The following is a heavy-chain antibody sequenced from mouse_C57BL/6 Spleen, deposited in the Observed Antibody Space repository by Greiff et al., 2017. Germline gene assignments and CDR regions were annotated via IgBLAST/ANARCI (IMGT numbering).Heavy chain of an antibody. CDR1: GFTFSDAW. J-gene: IGHJ2*01. D-gene: IGHD1-1*01. CDR2: IRNKANNHAT. Sequence: EVQGVESGGGLVQPGGSMKLSCAASGFTFSDAWMDWVRQSPEKGLEWVAEIRNKANNHATYYAESVKGRFTISRDDSKSSVYLQMNSLRAEDTGIYYCTGITTVVAPFVYWGQGTTLTVSS. V-gene: IGHV6-6*01. CDR3: TGITTVVAPFVY.